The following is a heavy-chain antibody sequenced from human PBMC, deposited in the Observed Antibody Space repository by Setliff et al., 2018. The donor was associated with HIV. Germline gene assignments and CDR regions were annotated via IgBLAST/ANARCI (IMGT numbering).Heavy chain of an antibody. J-gene: IGHJ4*02. CDR3: ARVSTDYVWGSFLSSGPYYFDF. CDR1: GYSISSGYY. Sequence: SETLSLTCAVSGYSISSGYYWGWIRQPPGKGLEWIGHISTSGTTNYNPSLKSRVTISADTSKSQFSLKLTSVTAADTAAYFCARVSTDYVWGSFLSSGPYYFDFWGQGALVTVSS. D-gene: IGHD3-16*01. V-gene: IGHV4-38-2*01. CDR2: ISTSGTT.